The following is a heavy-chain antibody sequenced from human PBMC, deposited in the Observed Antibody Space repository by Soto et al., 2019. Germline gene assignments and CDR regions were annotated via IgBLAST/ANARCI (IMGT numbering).Heavy chain of an antibody. V-gene: IGHV3-30*03. CDR1: GFMFSSYG. Sequence: QVQLVESGGGVVQPGGSLRLSCAASGFMFSSYGMHWIRQAPGKGLEWVAVISHDGINNYYGDSVKGRCTVSRDNSNNTMFLQIDSLRPDDTAVYYCARDLRNYSLQHYYYYAMDVWGQGTTVTVSS. CDR2: ISHDGINN. CDR3: ARDLRNYSLQHYYYYAMDV. J-gene: IGHJ6*02. D-gene: IGHD2-21*01.